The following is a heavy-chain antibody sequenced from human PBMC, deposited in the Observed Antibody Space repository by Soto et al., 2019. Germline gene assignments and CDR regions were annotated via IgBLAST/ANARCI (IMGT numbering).Heavy chain of an antibody. J-gene: IGHJ6*02. CDR1: GFTFSSYG. CDR2: ISGSGGST. CDR3: AKVLAAAGTGSHYYYGMDV. V-gene: IGHV3-23*01. Sequence: PGESLSLSCAASGFTFSSYGMHWVRQAPGKGLEWVSAISGSGGSTYYADSVKGRFTISRDNSKNTLYLQMNSLRAEDTAVYYCAKVLAAAGTGSHYYYGMDVWGQGTTVTVSS. D-gene: IGHD6-13*01.